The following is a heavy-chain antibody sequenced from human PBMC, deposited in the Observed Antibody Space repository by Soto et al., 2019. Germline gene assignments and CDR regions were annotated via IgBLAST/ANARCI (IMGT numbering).Heavy chain of an antibody. J-gene: IGHJ5*02. V-gene: IGHV5-10-1*01. D-gene: IGHD2-8*01. CDR2: IDPSDSYT. CDR3: ARPSVGGVWSFDP. Sequence: GESLKISCKGSGYSFTSYWISWVRQMPGKGLEWMGRIDPSDSYTNYSPSFQGHVTISTDKSISTAYLQWSSLKPSDTAMNYCARPSVGGVWSFDPWGQGTLVTVSS. CDR1: GYSFTSYW.